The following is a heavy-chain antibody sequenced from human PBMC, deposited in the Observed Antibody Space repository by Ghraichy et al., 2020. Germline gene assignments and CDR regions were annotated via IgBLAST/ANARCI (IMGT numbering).Heavy chain of an antibody. V-gene: IGHV4-59*01. D-gene: IGHD1-7*01. CDR2: IYYTGII. Sequence: SETLSLTCSVSGGSISSYYWSWIRQPPGQGLEWMGYIYYTGIINYNPSLKSRLTLSVDTSKNQFSLRLNSVTAADTAVYFCTRHSRSGTPDHWGQGTLVTVSS. J-gene: IGHJ4*02. CDR1: GGSISSYY. CDR3: TRHSRSGTPDH.